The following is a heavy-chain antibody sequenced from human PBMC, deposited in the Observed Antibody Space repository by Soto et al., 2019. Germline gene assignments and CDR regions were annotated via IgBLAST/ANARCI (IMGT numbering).Heavy chain of an antibody. CDR1: GGTFSSYT. D-gene: IGHD2-15*01. Sequence: SVKVSCKASGGTFSSYTISWVRQAPGQGLEWMGRTIPILGIANYAQKFQGRVTITADKSTSTAYMELSSLRSEDTAVYYCARLSGGRNDYWGQGTLVTVSS. V-gene: IGHV1-69*02. CDR2: TIPILGIA. J-gene: IGHJ4*02. CDR3: ARLSGGRNDY.